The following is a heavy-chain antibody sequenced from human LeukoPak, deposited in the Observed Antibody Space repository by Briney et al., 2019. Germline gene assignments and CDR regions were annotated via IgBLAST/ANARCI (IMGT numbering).Heavy chain of an antibody. V-gene: IGHV4-59*01. CDR1: GGPISSYY. J-gene: IGHJ4*02. D-gene: IGHD2-15*01. CDR3: ARDCFSGGSCYVY. Sequence: SETLSLTCTVSGGPISSYYWSGLRQPPGKGLEWIGYIYYSGSTNYNPSLKSRVTISVDTSKNQFSLKLSPVTAADTAVYYCARDCFSGGSCYVYWGQGTLVTVSP. CDR2: IYYSGST.